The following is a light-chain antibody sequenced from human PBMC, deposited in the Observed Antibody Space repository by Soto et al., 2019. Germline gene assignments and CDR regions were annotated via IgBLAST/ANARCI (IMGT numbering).Light chain of an antibody. J-gene: IGKJ1*01. V-gene: IGKV1-5*01. CDR3: QQYANNPWT. CDR2: DRS. CDR1: QTISSW. Sequence: IQMTQSPSSLSASVGDRVTISCRASQTISSWLAWYQQKPGKAPKSLIYDRSILEPGVPSRFGGSGSGTEFTLTINSLQSDDFGIYYCQQYANNPWTFGQGTKVDI.